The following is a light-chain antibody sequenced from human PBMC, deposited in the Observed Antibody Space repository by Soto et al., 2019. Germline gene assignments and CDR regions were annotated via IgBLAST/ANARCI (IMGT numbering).Light chain of an antibody. Sequence: QSALTQPPSASGSPGQSVTISCTGTSSDVGGYNYVSWYQQHPGKVPKLLIYEVSKRPSGVPDRFSGSKSGNTASLTVSGLQADDEADYYCSSYAGSNNLGVFGTGTKVTVL. V-gene: IGLV2-8*01. CDR2: EVS. CDR3: SSYAGSNNLGV. J-gene: IGLJ1*01. CDR1: SSDVGGYNY.